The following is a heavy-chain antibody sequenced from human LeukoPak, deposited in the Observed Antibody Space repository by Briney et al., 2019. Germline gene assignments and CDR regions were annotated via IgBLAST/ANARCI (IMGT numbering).Heavy chain of an antibody. Sequence: ASVKVSCKASGYTFTGYFIHWVRQAPGQGLEWMGWITPKSGGTNYAQKFQGRVTITRDPSISTAYMELSSLRSDDTAVYFCARDKGPVAGTGVGSFDHWGQGTLVTVSS. CDR1: GYTFTGYF. CDR2: ITPKSGGT. CDR3: ARDKGPVAGTGVGSFDH. D-gene: IGHD6-19*01. V-gene: IGHV1-2*02. J-gene: IGHJ4*02.